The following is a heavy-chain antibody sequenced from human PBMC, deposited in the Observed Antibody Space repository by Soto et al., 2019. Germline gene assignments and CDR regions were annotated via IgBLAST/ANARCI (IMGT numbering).Heavy chain of an antibody. J-gene: IGHJ6*02. Sequence: QVQLVQSGAEVKKPGSSVKVSCKASGGTFGSYAISWVRQAPGQGLEWMGGIIPIPGTANYAQKFQGRVKIDEDESTSTAYMELSSLRSEDTAVYYCARSQGSSTSLEIYYYYYYGMDVWGQGTTVTVSS. V-gene: IGHV1-69*01. CDR1: GGTFGSYA. D-gene: IGHD2-2*01. CDR2: IIPIPGTA. CDR3: ARSQGSSTSLEIYYYYYYGMDV.